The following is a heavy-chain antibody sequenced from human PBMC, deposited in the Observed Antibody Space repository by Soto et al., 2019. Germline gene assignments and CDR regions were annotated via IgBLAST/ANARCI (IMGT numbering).Heavy chain of an antibody. V-gene: IGHV3-48*01. Sequence: EVQLVESGGGLVQRGGSLRLSCAASGLTFSSYSMNWVRQAPGKGLEWVSYISSSSSTIYYADSVKGRFTISRDNAKNSLYLQMNSLRAEDTAVYYCAVGEESRSYYYGMDVWGQGTTVTVSS. CDR2: ISSSSSTI. CDR1: GLTFSSYS. CDR3: AVGEESRSYYYGMDV. J-gene: IGHJ6*02.